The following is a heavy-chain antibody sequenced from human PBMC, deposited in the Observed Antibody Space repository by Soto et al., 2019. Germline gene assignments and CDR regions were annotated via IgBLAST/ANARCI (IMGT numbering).Heavy chain of an antibody. Sequence: EVQLVESGGSLVQPGGSLRLSCAASGFTFGSYWMTWVRQAPGKGLEWVANIKLDGSEKYYVDSVKGRFIISRDNAKNSLLLQTSSLTGDDTAMYFCARVPGRHYSFGSWGQGTLMTVSS. CDR3: ARVPGRHYSFGS. D-gene: IGHD2-21*01. V-gene: IGHV3-7*03. CDR2: IKLDGSEK. CDR1: GFTFGSYW. J-gene: IGHJ5*01.